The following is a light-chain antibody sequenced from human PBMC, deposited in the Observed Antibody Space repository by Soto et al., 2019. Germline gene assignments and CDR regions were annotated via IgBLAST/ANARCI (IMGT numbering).Light chain of an antibody. J-gene: IGKJ1*01. V-gene: IGKV1-5*01. CDR2: DAS. CDR3: QQYHTYTRS. Sequence: DIQMTQSPSTLFASVGDRVAITCRASQIITTWLAWYQQKPGKAPKLLIYDASTLKRGVPSRFSGSGSGTEFTLTISSLQPGDFATYYCQQYHTYTRSFGQGTKVDIK. CDR1: QIITTW.